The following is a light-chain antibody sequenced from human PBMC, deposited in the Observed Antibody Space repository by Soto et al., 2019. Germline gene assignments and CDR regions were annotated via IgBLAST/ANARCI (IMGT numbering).Light chain of an antibody. J-gene: IGKJ1*01. V-gene: IGKV3-20*01. Sequence: EIVLTHSPGTLSLSPGEIATLSCRASQSVSNNYLAWYQQKPGQAPRLLIYGASSRATGIPDRFSGSGSGTDFTLTISRLEPEDFAVYYCQQYGRSPWTFGQGTKVDIK. CDR2: GAS. CDR1: QSVSNNY. CDR3: QQYGRSPWT.